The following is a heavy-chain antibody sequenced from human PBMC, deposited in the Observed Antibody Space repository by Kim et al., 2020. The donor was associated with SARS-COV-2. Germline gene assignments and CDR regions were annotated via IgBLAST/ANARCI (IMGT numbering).Heavy chain of an antibody. CDR3: ARGPHRGVRGVLDY. J-gene: IGHJ4*02. Sequence: AQKFQGRVTITADESTSTAYMELSSLRSEDTAVYYCARGPHRGVRGVLDYWGQGTLVTVSS. D-gene: IGHD3-10*01. V-gene: IGHV1-69*01.